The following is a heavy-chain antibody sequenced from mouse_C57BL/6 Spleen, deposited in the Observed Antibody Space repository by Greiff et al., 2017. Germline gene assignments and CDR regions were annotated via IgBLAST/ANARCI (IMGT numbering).Heavy chain of an antibody. D-gene: IGHD2-5*01. CDR2: IWSGGST. J-gene: IGHJ4*01. CDR1: GFSLTSYG. CDR3: ARGDYSTYAMDY. V-gene: IGHV2-2*01. Sequence: QVQLKESGPGLVQPSQSLSITCTVSGFSLTSYGVHWVRQSPGKGLDWLGVIWSGGSTDYNAAFISRLSISKDNSKSQVFFKMTSLQADDKAIYYCARGDYSTYAMDYWGQGTSVTVSS.